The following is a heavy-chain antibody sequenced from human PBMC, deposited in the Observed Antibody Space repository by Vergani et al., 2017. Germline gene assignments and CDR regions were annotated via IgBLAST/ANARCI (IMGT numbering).Heavy chain of an antibody. V-gene: IGHV4-61*05. D-gene: IGHD5-18*01. CDR1: GGSISRSSYY. Sequence: QLQLQESGPGLVKASETLSLTCTVSGGSISRSSYYWGWIRQPPGKGLEWIGYIYYSGSTNYNPSLKSRVTISVDTSKNQFSLKLSSVTAADTAVYYCARALDTAMVAFVGMDVWGQGTTVTVSS. CDR2: IYYSGST. J-gene: IGHJ6*02. CDR3: ARALDTAMVAFVGMDV.